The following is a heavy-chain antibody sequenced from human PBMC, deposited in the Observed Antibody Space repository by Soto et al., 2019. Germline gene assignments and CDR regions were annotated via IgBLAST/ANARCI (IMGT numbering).Heavy chain of an antibody. V-gene: IGHV3-9*01. CDR1: GFTFDDYA. CDR3: VKDIDYGDNYFYYGMDV. D-gene: IGHD4-17*01. CDR2: INWNSGTI. Sequence: EVQLVESGGGLVQPGRSLRLSCAASGFTFDDYAMHWVRQAPGEGLEWVSGINWNSGTIAYADSVKGRFTISSDNAKDSLFLQMNSLRAEDTALYYCVKDIDYGDNYFYYGMDVWGQGTTVTVSS. J-gene: IGHJ6*02.